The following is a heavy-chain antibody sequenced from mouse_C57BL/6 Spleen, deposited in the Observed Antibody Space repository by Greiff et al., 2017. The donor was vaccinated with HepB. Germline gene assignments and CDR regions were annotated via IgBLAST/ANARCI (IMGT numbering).Heavy chain of an antibody. CDR3: TRRGNRVFDV. D-gene: IGHD2-1*01. J-gene: IGHJ1*03. CDR2: IDPETGGT. V-gene: IGHV1-15*01. Sequence: QVQLQQSGAELVRPGASVTLSCKASGYTFTDYEMHWVKQTPVHGLEWIGAIDPETGGTAYNQKFKGKAILTADTSSSTAYMELRSLTSEDSAVYYCTRRGNRVFDVWGTGTTVTVSS. CDR1: GYTFTDYE.